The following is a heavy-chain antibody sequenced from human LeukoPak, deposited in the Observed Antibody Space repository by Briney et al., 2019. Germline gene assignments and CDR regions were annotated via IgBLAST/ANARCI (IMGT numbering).Heavy chain of an antibody. J-gene: IGHJ4*02. V-gene: IGHV1-24*01. D-gene: IGHD3-16*01. Sequence: ASVKVSCKVFGYTLTELSMHWVRQAPGKGLEWMGGFDPEDGETIYAQKFQGRVTMTEDTSTDTAYMELSSLRSEDTAVYYCATGPGGVTRLNTDYWGQGTLVTVSS. CDR3: ATGPGGVTRLNTDY. CDR1: GYTLTELS. CDR2: FDPEDGET.